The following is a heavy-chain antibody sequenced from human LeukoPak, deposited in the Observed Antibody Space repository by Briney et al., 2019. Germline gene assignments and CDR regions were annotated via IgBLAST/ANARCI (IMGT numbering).Heavy chain of an antibody. J-gene: IGHJ4*02. Sequence: GGSLRLSCAASGFTFGEYAMHWVGQVPGKGLEWVSVISWDGSSTYSADAVKGRFTISRDNSKNSLYLQMNSLRTEDTALYYCARGGLVVVPAAMYYWGQGTLVTVSS. CDR2: ISWDGSST. CDR1: GFTFGEYA. CDR3: ARGGLVVVPAAMYY. V-gene: IGHV3-43*01. D-gene: IGHD2-2*01.